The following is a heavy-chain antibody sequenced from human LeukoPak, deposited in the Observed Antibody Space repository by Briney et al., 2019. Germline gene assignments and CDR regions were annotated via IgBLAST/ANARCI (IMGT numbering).Heavy chain of an antibody. CDR1: GYTFTSYG. D-gene: IGHD3-22*01. CDR3: ARNTPYYYDSSGYYLN. CDR2: ISAYNGNT. V-gene: IGHV1-18*01. Sequence: ASVKVSCKASGYTFTSYGISWVRQAPGQGLEWMGWISAYNGNTNYAQKLQGRVTMATDTSMSTAYMELRSLRSDDTAVYYCARNTPYYYDSSGYYLNWGQGTLVTVSS. J-gene: IGHJ4*02.